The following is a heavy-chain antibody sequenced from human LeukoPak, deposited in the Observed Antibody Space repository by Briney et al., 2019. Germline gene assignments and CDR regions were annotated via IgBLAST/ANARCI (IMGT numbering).Heavy chain of an antibody. Sequence: PSETLSLTCTVSGGSIISGGSYWGWIRQPPGKGPEWVGSISYSGITCYKPSLKSRVSISVDTSKNQFSLRLSSLTAADTAVYYCSRRDCSRSNCFYWYFDVWGRGTLLTVSS. D-gene: IGHD2-2*01. J-gene: IGHJ2*01. CDR2: ISYSGIT. CDR1: GGSIISGGSY. V-gene: IGHV4-39*07. CDR3: SRRDCSRSNCFYWYFDV.